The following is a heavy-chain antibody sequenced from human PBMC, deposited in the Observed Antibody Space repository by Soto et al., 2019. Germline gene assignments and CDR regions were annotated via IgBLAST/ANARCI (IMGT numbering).Heavy chain of an antibody. CDR1: GFTFSSYA. Sequence: GSLRLSCAASGFTFSSYAMHWVRQAPGKGLEWVAVISYDGSNKYYADSVKGRFTISRDNSKNTLYLQMNSLRAEDAAVYYCARDRRGYSSSFTGFDYWGQGTLVTVSS. J-gene: IGHJ4*02. V-gene: IGHV3-30-3*01. CDR2: ISYDGSNK. CDR3: ARDRRGYSSSFTGFDY. D-gene: IGHD6-6*01.